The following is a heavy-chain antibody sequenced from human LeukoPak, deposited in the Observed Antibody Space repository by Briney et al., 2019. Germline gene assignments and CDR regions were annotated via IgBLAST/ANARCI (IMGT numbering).Heavy chain of an antibody. CDR1: VGSISSSSYY. J-gene: IGHJ5*02. V-gene: IGHV4-39*01. Sequence: PSETLSLTCTVSVGSISSSSYYWGWIRQPPGKGLEWIGGIYYSGSTYYNPSLKSRVAISVDTSKNQFSLKLSSVTAADTAVYYCARPSYDYVWGSYRPGLFDPWGQGTLVTVSS. CDR2: IYYSGST. CDR3: ARPSYDYVWGSYRPGLFDP. D-gene: IGHD3-16*02.